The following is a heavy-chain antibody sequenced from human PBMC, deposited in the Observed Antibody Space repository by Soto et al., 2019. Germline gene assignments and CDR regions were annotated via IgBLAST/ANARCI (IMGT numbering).Heavy chain of an antibody. D-gene: IGHD5-12*01. CDR1: GFTFSSYS. Sequence: ESGGGLVKPGGSLRLSCAASGFTFSSYSMNWVRQAPGKGLEWVSSISSSSSYIYYADSVKGRFTISRDNAKNSLYLQMNSLRAEDTAVYYCARPAYSGYDFYYWGQGTLVTVSS. CDR2: ISSSSSYI. V-gene: IGHV3-21*01. CDR3: ARPAYSGYDFYY. J-gene: IGHJ4*02.